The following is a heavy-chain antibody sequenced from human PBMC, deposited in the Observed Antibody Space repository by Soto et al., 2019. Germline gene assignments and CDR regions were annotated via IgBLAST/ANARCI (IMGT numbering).Heavy chain of an antibody. J-gene: IGHJ4*02. D-gene: IGHD3-16*01. CDR1: GGSISSSSYY. CDR2: INYSGST. V-gene: IGHV4-39*01. Sequence: SETLSLTCTVSGGSISSSSYYWGWIRQPPGKGLEWIGSINYSGSTYYNPSLKSRVTISVDTSKNQFSLGSSPVIAADTVVYYCARLGMGHPFDYWRQGTLDTVCS. CDR3: ARLGMGHPFDY.